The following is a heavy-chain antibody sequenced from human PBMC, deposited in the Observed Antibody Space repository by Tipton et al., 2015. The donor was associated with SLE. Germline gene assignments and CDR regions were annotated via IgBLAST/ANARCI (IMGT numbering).Heavy chain of an antibody. CDR3: ARGLSGWWFDP. CDR2: IYHSGST. Sequence: TLSLTCAVSGGSISSGGYSWSWIRQPPGKGLEWIGYIYHSGSTYYNPSLKSRVTISVDRSKNQFSLKLSPVTAADTAVYYCARGLSGWWFDPWGQGTLVTVSS. V-gene: IGHV4-30-2*01. J-gene: IGHJ5*02. D-gene: IGHD1-14*01. CDR1: GGSISSGGYS.